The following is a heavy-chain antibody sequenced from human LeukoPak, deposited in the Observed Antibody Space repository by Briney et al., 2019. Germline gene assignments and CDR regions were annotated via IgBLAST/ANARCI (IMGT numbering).Heavy chain of an antibody. V-gene: IGHV3-23*01. CDR1: GFTFSSYA. Sequence: GGSLRLSCAASGFTFSSYAMSWVRQAPGKGLEWVSAISGSGGSTYYADSVKGRFTISRDNSKNTLYLQMNSLRAEDTAVYYCAEATYYDFWSGYYSFDYWGQGTLVTVSS. CDR2: ISGSGGST. CDR3: AEATYYDFWSGYYSFDY. D-gene: IGHD3-3*01. J-gene: IGHJ4*02.